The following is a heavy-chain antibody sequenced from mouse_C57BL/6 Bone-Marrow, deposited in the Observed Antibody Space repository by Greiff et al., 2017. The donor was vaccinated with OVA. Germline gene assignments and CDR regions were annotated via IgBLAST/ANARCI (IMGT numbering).Heavy chain of an antibody. D-gene: IGHD2-4*01. V-gene: IGHV5-6*01. CDR3: ARLKDYDPFAY. CDR2: ISSGGSYT. CDR1: GFTFSSYG. J-gene: IGHJ3*01. Sequence: EVKVVESGGDLVKPGGSLKLSCAASGFTFSSYGMSWVRQTPDKRLEWVATISSGGSYTYYPDSVKGRFTISRDNAKNTLYLQMSSLKSEDTAMYYCARLKDYDPFAYWGQGTLVTVSA.